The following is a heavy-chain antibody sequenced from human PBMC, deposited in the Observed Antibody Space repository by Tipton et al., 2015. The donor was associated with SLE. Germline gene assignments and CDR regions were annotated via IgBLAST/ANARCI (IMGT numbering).Heavy chain of an antibody. CDR2: ISGSGGST. Sequence: SLRLSCAASGFTFSSYAMSWVRQAPGKGLEWVSAISGSGGSTYYADSVMGRFTISRDNSKNTLYLQMNSLRAEDTAVYYCAKDLSSSSAIAVVGVFDYWGQGTLVTVSS. J-gene: IGHJ4*02. CDR1: GFTFSSYA. D-gene: IGHD6-19*01. V-gene: IGHV3-23*01. CDR3: AKDLSSSSAIAVVGVFDY.